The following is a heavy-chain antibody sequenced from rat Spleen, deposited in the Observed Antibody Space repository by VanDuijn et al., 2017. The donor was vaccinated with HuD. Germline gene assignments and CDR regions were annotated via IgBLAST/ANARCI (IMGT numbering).Heavy chain of an antibody. D-gene: IGHD1-11*01. Sequence: EVQLVESGGGLVQPGRSLKLSCAASGFTFSNYDMAWVRQAPTKGLEWVASINSSGGSTYYRDSVKGRFTVSRDNAKSTLYLQMDSLRSEDTATYYCTRDRGNYGYFDYWGQGVMVTVSS. CDR2: INSSGGST. J-gene: IGHJ2*01. CDR3: TRDRGNYGYFDY. V-gene: IGHV5-27*01. CDR1: GFTFSNYD.